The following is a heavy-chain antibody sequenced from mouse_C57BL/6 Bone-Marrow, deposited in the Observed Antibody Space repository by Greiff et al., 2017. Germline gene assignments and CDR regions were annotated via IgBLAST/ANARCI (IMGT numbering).Heavy chain of an antibody. V-gene: IGHV10-3*01. CDR1: GFTFNTYA. CDR3: VRGPYGSRYWYFDV. CDR2: IRSKSSNYAT. D-gene: IGHD1-1*01. Sequence: EVQLVESGGGLVQPKGSLKLSCAASGFTFNTYAMHWVRQAPGKGLEWVARIRSKSSNYATYYADSVKDRFTISRDDSQSMLYLQMNNLKTEDTAMYYCVRGPYGSRYWYFDVWGTGTTVTVSS. J-gene: IGHJ1*03.